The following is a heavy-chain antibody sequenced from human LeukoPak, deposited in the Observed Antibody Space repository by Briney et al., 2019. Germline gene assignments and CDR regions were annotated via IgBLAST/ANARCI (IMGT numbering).Heavy chain of an antibody. D-gene: IGHD4-17*01. Sequence: SQTLSLTCTVSGGSISSGDYYWSWIRQPPGKGLEWIGYIYYSGSTFYNPSLKSRITISIDTSKNQFSLKLSSVTAADTAVYYCAREPTTSDYWGQGTLVTVSS. CDR3: AREPTTSDY. V-gene: IGHV4-30-4*01. J-gene: IGHJ4*02. CDR1: GGSISSGDYY. CDR2: IYYSGST.